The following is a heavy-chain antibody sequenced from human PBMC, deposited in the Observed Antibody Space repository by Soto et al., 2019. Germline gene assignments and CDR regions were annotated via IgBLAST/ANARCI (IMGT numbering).Heavy chain of an antibody. D-gene: IGHD3-22*01. J-gene: IGHJ4*01. Sequence: AGVSRRVSCAASGVTFSSYGMHWVRQAPGKGLEWVAVISYDGSNKYYADSVKGRFTISRDNSKNTLYLQMNSLRAEDTAVYYCATPYYYDRRGPHWAHGSLVPVSS. CDR3: ATPYYYDRRGPH. V-gene: IGHV3-30*03. CDR2: ISYDGSNK. CDR1: GVTFSSYG.